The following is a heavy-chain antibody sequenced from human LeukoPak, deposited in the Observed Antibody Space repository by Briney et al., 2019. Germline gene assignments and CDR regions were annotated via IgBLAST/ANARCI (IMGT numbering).Heavy chain of an antibody. Sequence: PGGSLRLSCAASGFTFSSYSMHWVRQAPGKGLEWVSSISTRGSYIHYADSLKGRFTISRDNPKNSLYLQMNSLRADDTAVYYCARVYNFGSRDHSNPSYMYVWGKGTTVAVSS. CDR3: ARVYNFGSRDHSNPSYMYV. D-gene: IGHD3-10*01. CDR1: GFTFSSYS. CDR2: ISTRGSYI. V-gene: IGHV3-21*01. J-gene: IGHJ6*03.